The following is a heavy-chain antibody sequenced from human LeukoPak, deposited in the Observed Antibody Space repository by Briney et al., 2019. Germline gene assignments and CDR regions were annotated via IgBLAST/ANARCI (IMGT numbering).Heavy chain of an antibody. CDR3: ARVLRTTYYYDSSGYYYFDY. CDR1: GYTFSSFD. CDR2: MNPNSGNS. J-gene: IGHJ4*02. V-gene: IGHV1-8*01. D-gene: IGHD3-22*01. Sequence: GASVKVSCKASGYTFSSFDINWVRQAPGQGLEWMGWMNPNSGNSGFAQKFQGRVTLTTDTSTSTAYMELRSLRSDDTAVYYCARVLRTTYYYDSSGYYYFDYWGQGTLVTVSS.